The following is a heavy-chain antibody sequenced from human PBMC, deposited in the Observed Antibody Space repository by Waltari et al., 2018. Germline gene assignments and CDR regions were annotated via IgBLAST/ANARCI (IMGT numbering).Heavy chain of an antibody. CDR3: ARVEALRSPGGY. Sequence: QVQLVQSGAEVKKPGASVKVSGKASGYTLTRYGISWVRQSPGQGLEWLVWISAYNGNTNYAQKLHGRVTMTTDTSTSTAYMELRSLRSDDTAVYYCARVEALRSPGGYWGQGTLVTVSS. CDR2: ISAYNGNT. D-gene: IGHD4-17*01. J-gene: IGHJ4*02. V-gene: IGHV1-18*01. CDR1: GYTLTRYG.